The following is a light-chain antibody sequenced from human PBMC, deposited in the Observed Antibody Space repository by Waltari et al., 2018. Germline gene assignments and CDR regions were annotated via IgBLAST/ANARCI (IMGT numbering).Light chain of an antibody. V-gene: IGKV3-20*01. CDR2: GAS. Sequence: EIVLTQSPGTLSLSPGERATLSCRASQTFSSSVFAWYQQKPGQAPRLLIYGASTRAAGCRVRFSGSGSGTDFTLTISRLEPEDFAVYYCQHYGTSPPLTFGGGTKVEIK. J-gene: IGKJ4*01. CDR3: QHYGTSPPLT. CDR1: QTFSSSV.